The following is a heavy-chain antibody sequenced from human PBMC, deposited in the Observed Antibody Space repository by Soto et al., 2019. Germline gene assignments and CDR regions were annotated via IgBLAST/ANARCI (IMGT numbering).Heavy chain of an antibody. CDR1: GGSTSSDNY. V-gene: IGHV4-30-4*01. Sequence: PWETLSLTGTVSGGSTSSDNYWSWIRQPPGKGLEWIGHIYYSGNTDYNPSLKSRLAISIDTSKNQFSLKLSSVTAADTAVYFCAREGGESSDGLYYFDSWGQGSLVTVSS. D-gene: IGHD3-16*01. J-gene: IGHJ4*02. CDR2: IYYSGNT. CDR3: AREGGESSDGLYYFDS.